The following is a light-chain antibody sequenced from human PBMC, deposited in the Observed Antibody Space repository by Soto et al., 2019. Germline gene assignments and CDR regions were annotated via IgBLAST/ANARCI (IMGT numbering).Light chain of an antibody. CDR1: QGIRND. J-gene: IGKJ1*01. CDR3: LQDYNYPRT. V-gene: IGKV1-6*01. CDR2: AAS. Sequence: AIQMTQSPSSLSASVGDTVTITCRASQGIRNDLGWYQQKPGKAPNLLIYAASSLQSGVPSRFSGSGSGTDFTLTFSSLQPEDFATYYCLQDYNYPRTFGQGTKVEIK.